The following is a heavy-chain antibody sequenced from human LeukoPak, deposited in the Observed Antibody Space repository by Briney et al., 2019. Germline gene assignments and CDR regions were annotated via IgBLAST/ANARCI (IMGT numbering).Heavy chain of an antibody. D-gene: IGHD3-10*01. CDR3: AGMYGSGSYLYWFDP. CDR1: GYLISSGYH. CDR2: IYHSGSK. J-gene: IGHJ5*02. Sequence: SETLSLTCAVSGYLISSGYHWGWIRQPPGKGLEWIGSIYHSGSKHYNPSLKSRITMLVDTSKNQFSLNLSSVTAADTAVYYCAGMYGSGSYLYWFDPWGQGTLVTVSS. V-gene: IGHV4-38-2*01.